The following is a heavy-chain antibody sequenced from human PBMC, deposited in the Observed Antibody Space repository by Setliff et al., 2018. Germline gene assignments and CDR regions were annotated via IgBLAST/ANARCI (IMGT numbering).Heavy chain of an antibody. J-gene: IGHJ6*02. D-gene: IGHD6-19*01. CDR3: ARVNQYSSVWYNYYYGMDV. Sequence: SETLSLTCTVSGGSISSSSYYWGWIRQPPGKGLEWIGSIYYSGSTYYTPSLKSRVTISVDTSRNQFSLKLSSVTAADTAVYYCARVNQYSSVWYNYYYGMDVWGQGTTVTVSS. CDR1: GGSISSSSYY. V-gene: IGHV4-39*07. CDR2: IYYSGST.